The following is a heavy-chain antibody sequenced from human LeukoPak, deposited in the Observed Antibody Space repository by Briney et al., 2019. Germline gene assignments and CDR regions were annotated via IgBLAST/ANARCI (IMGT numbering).Heavy chain of an antibody. J-gene: IGHJ4*02. D-gene: IGHD5-18*01. CDR1: EYTFTSYY. Sequence: ASVKVSCKASEYTFTSYYMHWVRQAPGQGLEWMGIINPSAGSTTYAQKFQGRVTMTRDTSTSTVYMELSSLRSEDTAVYYCARGGSDTYGLFWGQGTLVTVSS. CDR3: ARGGSDTYGLF. CDR2: INPSAGST. V-gene: IGHV1-46*01.